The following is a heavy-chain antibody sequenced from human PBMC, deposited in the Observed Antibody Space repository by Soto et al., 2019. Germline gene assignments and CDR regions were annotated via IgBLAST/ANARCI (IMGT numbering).Heavy chain of an antibody. D-gene: IGHD3-10*01. Sequence: QVQLVQSEAEVKKPGSSVKVSCKASVGTFSSYAISWVRQAPGQGLEWMGGIIPIFGTANYAQKFQGRVTITADESTSTAYMELSSLRSEDTAVYYCARLPYYYGSGSLNWFDPWGQGTLVTVSS. V-gene: IGHV1-69*01. CDR1: VGTFSSYA. CDR2: IIPIFGTA. CDR3: ARLPYYYGSGSLNWFDP. J-gene: IGHJ5*02.